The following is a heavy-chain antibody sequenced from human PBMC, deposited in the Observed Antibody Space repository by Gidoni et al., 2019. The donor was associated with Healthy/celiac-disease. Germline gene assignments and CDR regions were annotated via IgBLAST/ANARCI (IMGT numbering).Heavy chain of an antibody. Sequence: QVQLQESGPGLVKPSETLSLTCTVSGYSISSGYYWGWIRQPPGKGLEWIGSIYHSGSTYYNPSLKSRVTISVDTSKNQFSLKLSSVTAADTAVYYWARVKDIVVVDGVAVAGGWFDPWGQGTLVTVSS. CDR3: ARVKDIVVVDGVAVAGGWFDP. CDR2: IYHSGST. D-gene: IGHD2-15*01. CDR1: GYSISSGYY. V-gene: IGHV4-38-2*02. J-gene: IGHJ5*02.